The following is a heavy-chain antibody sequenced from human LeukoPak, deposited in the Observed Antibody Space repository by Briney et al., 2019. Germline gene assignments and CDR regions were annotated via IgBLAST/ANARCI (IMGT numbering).Heavy chain of an antibody. V-gene: IGHV4-34*01. CDR3: AQNVVAGRRYFQH. Sequence: SETLSLTCAVYGGSFSGYYWSWIRQPPGKGLEWIGEINHSGSTNYNPSLKSRVTISVDTSKNQFSLKLSSVTAADTAVYYCAQNVVAGRRYFQHWGQGTLVTVSS. J-gene: IGHJ1*01. D-gene: IGHD6-19*01. CDR2: INHSGST. CDR1: GGSFSGYY.